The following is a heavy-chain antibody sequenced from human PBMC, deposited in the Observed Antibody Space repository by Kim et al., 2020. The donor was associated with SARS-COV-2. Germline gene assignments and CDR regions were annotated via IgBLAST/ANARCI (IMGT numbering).Heavy chain of an antibody. CDR3: ARGACGSSWAKFNYYY. D-gene: IGHD6-13*01. Sequence: GGSLRLSCVASGFTFSGYSMTWVRQAPGKGLEWVSSISPSGSFKSEADSWKGRFTISRDNARNSLYLQMNSLRAEDTAVYYCARGACGSSWAKFNYYY. J-gene: IGHJ6*01. CDR1: GFTFSGYS. V-gene: IGHV3-21*06. CDR2: ISPSGSFK.